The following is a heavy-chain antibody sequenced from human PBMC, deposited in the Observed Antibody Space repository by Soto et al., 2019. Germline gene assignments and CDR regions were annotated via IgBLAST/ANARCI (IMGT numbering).Heavy chain of an antibody. J-gene: IGHJ3*02. CDR1: GGTFSSYA. D-gene: IGHD2-21*02. CDR2: IIPIFGTA. Sequence: SVKVSCKASGGTFSSYAISWVRQAPGQGLEWMGGIIPIFGTANYAQKFQGRVTITADESTSTAYMELSSLRSEDTAVYFCARGIVVVTANHDAFDIWGQGTMVTVSS. CDR3: ARGIVVVTANHDAFDI. V-gene: IGHV1-69*13.